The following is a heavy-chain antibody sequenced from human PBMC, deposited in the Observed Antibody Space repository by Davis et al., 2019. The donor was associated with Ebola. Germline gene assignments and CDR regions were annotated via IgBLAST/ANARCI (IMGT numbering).Heavy chain of an antibody. CDR1: GYSVTSYG. J-gene: IGHJ4*02. CDR3: ARGLYSNYEVGPFDY. Sequence: ASVKVSCKASGYSVTSYGISWVRQAPGQGLEWMGWISAYNGNTNYAQKLQGRVTMTTDTSTSTAYMELSSLRSEDTAVYYCARGLYSNYEVGPFDYWGQGTLFTVSS. V-gene: IGHV1-18*04. CDR2: ISAYNGNT. D-gene: IGHD4-11*01.